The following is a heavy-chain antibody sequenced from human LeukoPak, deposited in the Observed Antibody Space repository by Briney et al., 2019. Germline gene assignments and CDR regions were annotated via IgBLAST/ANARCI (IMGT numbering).Heavy chain of an antibody. V-gene: IGHV4-59*08. CDR1: GGSMSSHY. D-gene: IGHD4-17*01. CDR3: ARHFRPVQLRGLNWFDP. CDR2: IYYSGST. Sequence: SETLFLTLTGVGGSMSSHYWSWLRQPPRMGLDLIGYIYYSGSTNYNPSLKSRVTISVDTSKKQFSLKLSSVTAADTAVYYCARHFRPVQLRGLNWFDPWGQGTLVTVSS. J-gene: IGHJ5*02.